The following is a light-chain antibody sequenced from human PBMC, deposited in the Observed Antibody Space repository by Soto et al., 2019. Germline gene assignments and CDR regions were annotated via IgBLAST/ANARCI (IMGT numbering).Light chain of an antibody. CDR2: DAS. CDR1: QSVNSY. Sequence: EIVLTQSPATLSLSPGERATLSCRASQSVNSYLAWYQQKPGQAPRLVIYDASNRATGIPARFSGSGSGTDFPLTISSLEPEDFALYYCQQRHTWPRGTFGQGTKVEIK. J-gene: IGKJ1*01. V-gene: IGKV3-11*01. CDR3: QQRHTWPRGT.